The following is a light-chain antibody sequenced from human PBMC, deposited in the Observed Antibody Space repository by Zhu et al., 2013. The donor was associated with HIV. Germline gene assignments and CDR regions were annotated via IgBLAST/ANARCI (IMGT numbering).Light chain of an antibody. J-gene: IGKJ1*01. V-gene: IGKV1-39*01. CDR2: GAS. CDR3: QHSYSTPPT. Sequence: DIQMTQSPSPLSAFVGDRVTITCRASETIKDYLSWFQQKPGKAPQLLIHGASSLQSGVPSRFSGSGSGTDFTLTISNLQPEDFATYYCQHSYSTPPTFGQGTKVEIK. CDR1: ETIKDY.